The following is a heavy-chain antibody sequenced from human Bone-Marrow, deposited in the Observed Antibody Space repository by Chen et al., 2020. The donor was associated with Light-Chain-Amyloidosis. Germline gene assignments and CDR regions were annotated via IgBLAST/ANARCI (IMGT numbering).Heavy chain of an antibody. V-gene: IGHV5-51*01. CDR3: ARRRDGYNFDY. J-gene: IGHJ4*02. Sequence: MWVIYPDDSDARYSPSFEGQVTILADKSFTTAYLQWRSLKASDTAMYYCARRRDGYNFDYWGQGTLVTVSS. CDR2: IYPDDSDA. D-gene: IGHD5-12*01.